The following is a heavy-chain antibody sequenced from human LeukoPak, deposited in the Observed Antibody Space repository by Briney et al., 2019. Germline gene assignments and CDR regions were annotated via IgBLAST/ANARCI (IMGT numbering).Heavy chain of an antibody. CDR1: GFTFSSYW. CDR3: STLMVRGVH. D-gene: IGHD3-10*01. Sequence: GGSLRLSCAASGFTFSSYWMNWVRQAPGKGLEWVGRIKSKSDGGTTEYIAPVKGRFTISRDDSKNTLYLQMNSLKTEDTAVYYCSTLMVRGVHGGQGTLVTVSS. CDR2: IKSKSDGGTT. J-gene: IGHJ4*02. V-gene: IGHV3-15*01.